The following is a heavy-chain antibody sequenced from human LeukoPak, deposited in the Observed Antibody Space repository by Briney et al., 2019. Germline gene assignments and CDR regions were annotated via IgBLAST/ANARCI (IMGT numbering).Heavy chain of an antibody. J-gene: IGHJ4*02. CDR2: ISGSGGST. CDR1: GFPLCSFA. CDR3: AKSGWFEEGGSFDY. V-gene: IGHV3-23*01. D-gene: IGHD3-10*01. Sequence: PGGSLRLSCAASGFPLCSFAMSWVRQAPGKGLEWVSAISGSGGSTYYAASVKGRFTISRANSKNTRYLQMRSLRAEDTAVYYCAKSGWFEEGGSFDYWGEGTLVTVSS.